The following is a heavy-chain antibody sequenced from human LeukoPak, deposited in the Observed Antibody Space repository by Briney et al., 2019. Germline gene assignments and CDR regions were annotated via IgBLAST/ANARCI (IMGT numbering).Heavy chain of an antibody. CDR1: GFTFSSYA. CDR2: ISGGGGST. CDR3: ARSPTAINGYFDP. Sequence: GGSLRLSCAASGFTFSSYAMNWVRQAPGKGLEWVSVISGGGGSTYYADSVKGRSTISRDNSKNTLYLQMNSLRADDTAVYYCARSPTAINGYFDPWGQGTLVTVSS. J-gene: IGHJ5*02. D-gene: IGHD2-2*01. V-gene: IGHV3-23*01.